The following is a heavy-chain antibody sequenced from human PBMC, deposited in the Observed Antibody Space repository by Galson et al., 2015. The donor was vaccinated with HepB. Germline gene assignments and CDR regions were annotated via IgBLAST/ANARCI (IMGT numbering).Heavy chain of an antibody. CDR1: GLTVTGNF. J-gene: IGHJ6*02. Sequence: SLRLSCAASGLTVTGNFMTWVRQAPGKGLEWVSVMETGGTTYYSDSVKGRFTISIDNAKNTLYLQMNSLRAEDTAVYYCAREKVVIVSTVYQFGMDIWGQGTPVTVSS. V-gene: IGHV3-53*01. D-gene: IGHD5/OR15-5a*01. CDR2: METGGTT. CDR3: AREKVVIVSTVYQFGMDI.